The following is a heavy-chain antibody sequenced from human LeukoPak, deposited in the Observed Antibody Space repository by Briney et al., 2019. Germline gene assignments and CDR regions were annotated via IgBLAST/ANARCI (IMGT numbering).Heavy chain of an antibody. CDR1: GGTFSSYA. J-gene: IGHJ5*02. D-gene: IGHD3-10*01. CDR2: IIPSLATA. CDR3: ARERGVTYYYGSGTHKDYANWFDP. V-gene: IGHV1-69*13. Sequence: ASVKVSCRASGGTFSSYAISWVRQPPGQGFEWIEGIIPSLATANYAKKFRGRVTITADECTSTVYMEMSSLRSEDTAVYYCARERGVTYYYGSGTHKDYANWFDPWGKGTLVTVSS.